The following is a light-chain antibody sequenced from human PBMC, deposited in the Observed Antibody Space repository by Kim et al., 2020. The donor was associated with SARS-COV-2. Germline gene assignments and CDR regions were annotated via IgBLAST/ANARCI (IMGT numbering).Light chain of an antibody. J-gene: IGLJ1*01. CDR3: SSYTSSSTLEGV. CDR2: DVS. Sequence: SLTLSGTGTSSDVGGYNYVSWYQQHPGKAPKLMIYDVSNRPSGVSNRFSGSKSGNTASLTISGLQAEDEADYYCSSYTSSSTLEGVFGTGTKVTVL. CDR1: SSDVGGYNY. V-gene: IGLV2-14*03.